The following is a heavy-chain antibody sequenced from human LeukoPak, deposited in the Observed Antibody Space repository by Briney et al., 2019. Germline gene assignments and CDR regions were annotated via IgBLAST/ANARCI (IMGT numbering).Heavy chain of an antibody. V-gene: IGHV3-33*06. Sequence: PGGSLRLPCAASGFTFSSYGMHWVRQAPGKGLEWEAVIWYDGSNKYYADSVKGRFTISRDNSKNTLYLQMNSLRAEDTAVYYCAKALSCSSTSCYYYYYYMDVWGKGTTVTVSS. D-gene: IGHD2-2*01. J-gene: IGHJ6*03. CDR2: IWYDGSNK. CDR3: AKALSCSSTSCYYYYYYMDV. CDR1: GFTFSSYG.